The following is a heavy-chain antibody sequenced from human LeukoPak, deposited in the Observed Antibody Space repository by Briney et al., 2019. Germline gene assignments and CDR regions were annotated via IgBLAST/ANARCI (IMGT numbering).Heavy chain of an antibody. Sequence: SVKVSCKASGGTFSSYAISWVRQAPGQGLEWMGRIIPILGIANYTQKFQGRVTITADKSTSTAYMELSSLRSEDTAVYCCASSTYSGTREGAFDIWGQGTMVTVSS. CDR3: ASSTYSGTREGAFDI. J-gene: IGHJ3*02. D-gene: IGHD1-26*01. CDR2: IIPILGIA. CDR1: GGTFSSYA. V-gene: IGHV1-69*04.